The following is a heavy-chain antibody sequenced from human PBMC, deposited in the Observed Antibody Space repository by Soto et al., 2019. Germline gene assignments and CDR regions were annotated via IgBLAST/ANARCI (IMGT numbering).Heavy chain of an antibody. V-gene: IGHV1-2*02. CDR2: LNPNGGTT. D-gene: IGHD3-10*01. J-gene: IGHJ6*02. CDR3: ARGREMDV. CDR1: GYTFNGYF. Sequence: QVHLVQSGSEVKKPGASVKVSCKASGYTFNGYFMQWARQAPEQGLEWMAWLNPNGGTTNYAQKFQGRVTVTRDTSINTVYMELSRLTSDDTAVYYCARGREMDVWGQGPTVTVSS.